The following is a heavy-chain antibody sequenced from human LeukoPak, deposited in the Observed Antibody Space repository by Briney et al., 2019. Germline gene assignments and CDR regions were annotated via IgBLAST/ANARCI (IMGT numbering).Heavy chain of an antibody. D-gene: IGHD2-15*01. V-gene: IGHV3-20*04. CDR1: GFTFDDYG. Sequence: GGSLRLSCAASGFTFDDYGMSWVRQALGKGLEWVSGTNWNGARTGYADSVKGRFIISRDNAKNSLYLQMNSLRAEDTALYYCAKYRSGGSWVPSQAFDIWGQGTMVTVSS. J-gene: IGHJ3*02. CDR2: TNWNGART. CDR3: AKYRSGGSWVPSQAFDI.